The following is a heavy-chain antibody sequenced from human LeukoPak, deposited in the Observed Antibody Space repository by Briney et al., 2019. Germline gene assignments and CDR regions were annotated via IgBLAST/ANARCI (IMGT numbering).Heavy chain of an antibody. D-gene: IGHD6-19*01. CDR2: MNPNSGNT. V-gene: IGHV1-8*01. J-gene: IGHJ4*02. CDR1: GYTFTSYD. Sequence: ASVKVSCKASGYTFTSYDINWVRQATGQGLEWMGWMNPNSGNTGYAQKFQGRVTMTRDTSTSTVYMELSSLRSEDTAVYYCARDFFSGRHDRSRGGFDYWGQGTLVTVSS. CDR3: ARDFFSGRHDRSRGGFDY.